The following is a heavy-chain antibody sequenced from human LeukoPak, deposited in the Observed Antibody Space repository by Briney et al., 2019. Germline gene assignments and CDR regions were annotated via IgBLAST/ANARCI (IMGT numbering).Heavy chain of an antibody. CDR2: IYYSGST. CDR3: ARGRTVGIAAAGTFGWFDP. Sequence: PSETLSLTCAVYGGSFSGYYWSWIRQPPGKGLEWIGYIYYSGSTNYNPSLKSRVTISVDTSKNQFSLKLSSVTAADTAVYYCARGRTVGIAAAGTFGWFDPWGQGTLVTVSS. V-gene: IGHV4-59*01. D-gene: IGHD6-13*01. J-gene: IGHJ5*02. CDR1: GGSFSGYY.